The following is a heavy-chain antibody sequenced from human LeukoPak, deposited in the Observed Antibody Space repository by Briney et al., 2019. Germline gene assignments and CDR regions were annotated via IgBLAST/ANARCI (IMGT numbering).Heavy chain of an antibody. CDR2: VNSDGRST. CDR3: ARDRWVAADFYYYYAMDV. J-gene: IGHJ6*02. Sequence: GGSLRLSCAASGFTFSSHWMHWVRQVPGKGLMWVSRVNSDGRSTSYADSVKGRFTISRDNAKNTLYLQMNSLRVEDTAVYYCARDRWVAADFYYYYAMDVWGQGTTVTVPS. CDR1: GFTFSSHW. D-gene: IGHD6-25*01. V-gene: IGHV3-74*01.